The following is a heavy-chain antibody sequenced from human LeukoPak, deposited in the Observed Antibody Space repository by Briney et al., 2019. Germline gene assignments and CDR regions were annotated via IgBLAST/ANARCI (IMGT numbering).Heavy chain of an antibody. CDR2: IYHSGST. D-gene: IGHD3-22*01. CDR1: RYSLSSGYY. J-gene: IGHJ3*02. Sequence: SETPSLTCVVSRYSLSSGYYWGWIRQPPGKGLEWIGSIYHSGSTYYNPFLKSRVTISVDTSKNQLSLKLSPVTAADTAVYYCARGDYYDSSGYLYAFDIWGQGTMVTVSS. CDR3: ARGDYYDSSGYLYAFDI. V-gene: IGHV4-38-2*01.